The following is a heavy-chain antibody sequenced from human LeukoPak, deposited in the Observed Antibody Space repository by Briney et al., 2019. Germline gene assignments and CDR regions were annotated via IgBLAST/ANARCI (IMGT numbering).Heavy chain of an antibody. V-gene: IGHV1-2*02. CDR2: INPNSGGT. Sequence: ASVKVSCKASGYTFTSYYMHWVRQAPGQGLEWMGWINPNSGGTNYAQKFQGRVTMTRDTSISTAYMELSRLRSDDTAVYYCAVKDCTNGVFGGDAFDIWGQGTMVTVSS. CDR3: AVKDCTNGVFGGDAFDI. D-gene: IGHD2-8*01. J-gene: IGHJ3*02. CDR1: GYTFTSYY.